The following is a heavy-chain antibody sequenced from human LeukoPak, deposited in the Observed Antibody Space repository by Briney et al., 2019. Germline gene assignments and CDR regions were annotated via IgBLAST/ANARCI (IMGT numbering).Heavy chain of an antibody. Sequence: GGSLRLXCAASGFTYDDYGMSWVRLAPGKGLEWVSGINWNGGSTGYADSVKGRFTISRDNAKNSLYLQMNSLRAEDTALYYCARRGTGESDYWGQGTLVTVSS. J-gene: IGHJ4*02. CDR2: INWNGGST. CDR1: GFTYDDYG. CDR3: ARRGTGESDY. D-gene: IGHD7-27*01. V-gene: IGHV3-20*04.